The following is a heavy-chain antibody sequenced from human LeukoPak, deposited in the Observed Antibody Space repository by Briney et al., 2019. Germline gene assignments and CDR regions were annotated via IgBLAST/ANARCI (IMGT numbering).Heavy chain of an antibody. J-gene: IGHJ6*02. CDR2: IYYSGST. V-gene: IGHV4-59*01. D-gene: IGHD1-14*01. Sequence: KSSETLSLTCNVSGGSISSYYWSWIRQPPGKGLEWIGYIYYSGSTNYNPSLKSRVTISVDTSKNQFSLKLSSVTAADMAVYYCARNHEDYYYYGMDVWGQGTTVTVSS. CDR1: GGSISSYY. CDR3: ARNHEDYYYYGMDV.